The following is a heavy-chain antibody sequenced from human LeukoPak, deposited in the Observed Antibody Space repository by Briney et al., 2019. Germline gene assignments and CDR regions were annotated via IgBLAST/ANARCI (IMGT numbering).Heavy chain of an antibody. V-gene: IGHV1-18*01. CDR3: ARAPFGLQSSYFDY. Sequence: GASVKVSCKASGYTFTSYGISWVRQAPGQGLEWMGWISAYNGNTNYAQKLQGRVTITADESTSTAYMELSSLRSEDTAVYYCARAPFGLQSSYFDYWGQGTLVTVSS. J-gene: IGHJ4*02. CDR1: GYTFTSYG. D-gene: IGHD4-11*01. CDR2: ISAYNGNT.